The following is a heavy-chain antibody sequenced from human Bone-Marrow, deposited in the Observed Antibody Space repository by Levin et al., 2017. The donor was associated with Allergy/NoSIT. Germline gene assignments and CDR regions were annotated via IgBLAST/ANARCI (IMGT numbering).Heavy chain of an antibody. CDR3: ARMGAYPAWYFDL. V-gene: IGHV2-70*04. D-gene: IGHD3-16*01. CDR1: GFSLTTRETR. Sequence: ASGPTLVKPTQTLTLTCTFSGFSLTTRETRVSWIRQSPGKALEWLARIDWDDGKFYSTSLGTRPTLSKDTSKNQVVLTMTNMDAVDTATYYCARMGAYPAWYFDLWGRGTLVTVSS. CDR2: IDWDDGK. J-gene: IGHJ2*01.